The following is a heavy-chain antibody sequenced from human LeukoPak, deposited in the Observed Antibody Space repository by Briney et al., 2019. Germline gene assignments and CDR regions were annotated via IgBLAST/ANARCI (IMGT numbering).Heavy chain of an antibody. CDR1: GGSISSYY. Sequence: SETLSLTCTVSGGSISSYYWSWIRQPPGKGLEWIGYIYYSGYTNYNPSLKSRVTISVDTSKNQFSLKLSSVTAADTAVYYCARVGGNAPIHVVARAFDIWGQGTMVTVSS. J-gene: IGHJ3*02. CDR3: ARVGGNAPIHVVARAFDI. V-gene: IGHV4-59*01. CDR2: IYYSGYT. D-gene: IGHD5-12*01.